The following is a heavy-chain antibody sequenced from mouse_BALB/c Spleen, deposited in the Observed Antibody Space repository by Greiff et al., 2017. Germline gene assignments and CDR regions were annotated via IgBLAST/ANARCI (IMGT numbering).Heavy chain of an antibody. CDR3: ARWTYGNSYYFDY. V-gene: IGHV3-8*02. J-gene: IGHJ2*01. Sequence: EVKLQESGPSLVKPSQTLSLTCSVTGDSITSGYWNWIRKFPGNKLEYMGYISYSGSTYYNPSLKSRISITRDTSKNQYYLQLNSVTTEDTATYYCARWTYGNSYYFDYWGQGTTLTVSS. D-gene: IGHD2-1*01. CDR1: GDSITSGY. CDR2: ISYSGST.